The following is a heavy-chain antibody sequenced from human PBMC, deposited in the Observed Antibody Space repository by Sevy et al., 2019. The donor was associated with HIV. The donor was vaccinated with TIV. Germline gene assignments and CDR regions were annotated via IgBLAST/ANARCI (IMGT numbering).Heavy chain of an antibody. D-gene: IGHD5-18*01. CDR2: IRSKAYGGTT. CDR3: TRELWTDPFDI. V-gene: IGHV3-49*04. Sequence: GGSLRLSCTASGFTFGDYAMSWVRQAPGKGLEWVGFIRSKAYGGTTEYAASVKGRFTISRHDTKSIAYLQMNSLKTEDTAVYYCTRELWTDPFDIWGQGTMVTVSS. J-gene: IGHJ3*02. CDR1: GFTFGDYA.